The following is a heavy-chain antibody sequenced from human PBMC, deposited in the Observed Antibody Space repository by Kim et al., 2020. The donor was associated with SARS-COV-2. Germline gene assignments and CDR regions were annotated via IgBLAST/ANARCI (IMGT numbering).Heavy chain of an antibody. Sequence: SETLSLTCTVSGSSIGIGYYWAWIRQPPGRGLEWIGSISHTGNTYSNPSLRGRISLSLDTSKRQFSLNVTSLTAADTAGYSWARLEIRGWFNFDVWGLGT. J-gene: IGHJ3*01. CDR1: GSSIGIGYY. D-gene: IGHD6-19*01. CDR2: ISHTGNT. V-gene: IGHV4-38-2*02. CDR3: ARLEIRGWFNFDV.